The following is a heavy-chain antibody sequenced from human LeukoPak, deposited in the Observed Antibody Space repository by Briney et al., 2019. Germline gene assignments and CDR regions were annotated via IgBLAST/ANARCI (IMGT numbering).Heavy chain of an antibody. V-gene: IGHV1-18*01. CDR3: ARDTVGTDY. Sequence: ASVKVSCEASGYTFTTYGISWVRQAPGQGLEWMGWINTYNGNTNYAQKLQGRVTMTTDTSTSTAYMDLRSLRSDDTAVYYCARDTVGTDYWGQGTLVTVSS. CDR1: GYTFTTYG. D-gene: IGHD4-23*01. J-gene: IGHJ4*02. CDR2: INTYNGNT.